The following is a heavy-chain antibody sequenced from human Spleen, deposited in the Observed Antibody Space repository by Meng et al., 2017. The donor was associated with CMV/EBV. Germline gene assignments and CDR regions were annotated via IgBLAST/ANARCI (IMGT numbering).Heavy chain of an antibody. CDR2: ISSSGSTI. CDR1: GFTFSSYE. J-gene: IGHJ3*02. Sequence: GGSLRLSCAASGFTFSSYEMNWVRQAPGKGLVWVSYISSSGSTIYYAASVKGRFTISRDNAKNSLYLQMNSLRAEYTAVYYCAIGGAMIALWAFDIWGQGTMVTVSS. V-gene: IGHV3-48*03. D-gene: IGHD3-22*01. CDR3: AIGGAMIALWAFDI.